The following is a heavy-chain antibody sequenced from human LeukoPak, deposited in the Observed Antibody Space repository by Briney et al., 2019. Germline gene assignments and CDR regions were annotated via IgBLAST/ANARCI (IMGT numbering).Heavy chain of an antibody. J-gene: IGHJ4*02. V-gene: IGHV3-23*01. CDR3: VYYYDSSGPFDY. Sequence: GGSLRLSCAASGFTFSSYAMSWVRQAPGKGLEWVSAISGSGGSTYYADSVKGRFTISRDNSKNTLYLQMNSLRAEDTAVYYCVYYYDSSGPFDYWGQGTLVTVSS. D-gene: IGHD3-22*01. CDR1: GFTFSSYA. CDR2: ISGSGGST.